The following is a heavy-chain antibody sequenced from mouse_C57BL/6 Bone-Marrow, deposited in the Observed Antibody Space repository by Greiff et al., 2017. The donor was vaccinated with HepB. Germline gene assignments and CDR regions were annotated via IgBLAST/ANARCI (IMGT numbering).Heavy chain of an antibody. CDR2: INPSTGGT. J-gene: IGHJ3*01. CDR1: GYSFTGYY. D-gene: IGHD1-1*01. V-gene: IGHV1-42*01. CDR3: ARWYYDRGGFAY. Sequence: VQLQQSGPELVKPGASVKISCKASGYSFTGYYMNWVKQSPEKSLEWIGEINPSTGGTTYNQKFKAKATLTVDKSSSTAYMQLKSLTSEDSAVYYCARWYYDRGGFAYWGQGTLVTVSA.